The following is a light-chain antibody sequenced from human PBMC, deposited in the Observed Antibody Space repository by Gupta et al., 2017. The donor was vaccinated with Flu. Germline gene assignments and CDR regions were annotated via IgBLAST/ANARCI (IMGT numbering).Light chain of an antibody. CDR3: QQKGISPCT. V-gene: IGKV3-20*01. CDR2: GAF. J-gene: IGKJ1*01. CDR1: QSVNSNY. Sequence: EVVLTQSPGTLSLSPGERATLSCRASQSVNSNYLAWYQQQPGQAPRLLIYGAFSRAPGIPDRFSGSESGTEFTLTISRLEPEDFAVYYCQQKGISPCTFGQGTKVEIK.